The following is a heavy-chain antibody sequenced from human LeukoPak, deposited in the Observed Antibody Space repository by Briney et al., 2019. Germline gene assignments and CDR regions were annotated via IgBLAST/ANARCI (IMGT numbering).Heavy chain of an antibody. J-gene: IGHJ4*02. CDR3: ARYYRPAYYFDY. CDR1: GVSISGSYYY. D-gene: IGHD2/OR15-2a*01. V-gene: IGHV4-39*07. CDR2: IYYSGST. Sequence: SETLSLTCAVSGVSISGSYYYWGWIRQPPGKGLEWIGNIYYSGSTYYNASLQSRVTISIDTSKNQFSLRLNSVTAADTAVYYCARYYRPAYYFDYWGQGTLVTVSS.